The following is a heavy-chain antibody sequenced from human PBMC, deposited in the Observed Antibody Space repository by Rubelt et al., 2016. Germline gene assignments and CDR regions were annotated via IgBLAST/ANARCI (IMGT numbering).Heavy chain of an antibody. CDR1: GGTFSSYA. CDR2: IIPIFGTA. J-gene: IGHJ4*02. D-gene: IGHD3-10*01. V-gene: IGHV1-69*06. Sequence: KVSCKASGGTFSSYAISWVRQAPGQGLEWMGGIIPIFGTANYAQKFQGRVTITADKSTSTAYMELSSLRSEDTAVYYCARESAYYGSGSYYNDWGYWGQGNLVTVCS. CDR3: ARESAYYGSGSYYNDWGY.